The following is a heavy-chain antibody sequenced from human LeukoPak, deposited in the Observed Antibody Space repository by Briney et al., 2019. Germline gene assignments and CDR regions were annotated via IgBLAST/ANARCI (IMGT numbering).Heavy chain of an antibody. CDR1: GFTFSSYS. CDR2: SSSSSSYI. D-gene: IGHD3-3*01. J-gene: IGHJ4*02. CDR3: ARDMGYYDFWSGFSLGDDY. V-gene: IGHV3-21*01. Sequence: GGSLRLSCAASGFTFSSYSMNWVRQAPGKGLERVSSSSSSSSYIYYADSVKGRFTISRDNAKNSLYLQMNSLRAEDTAVYYCARDMGYYDFWSGFSLGDDYWGQETLVTVSS.